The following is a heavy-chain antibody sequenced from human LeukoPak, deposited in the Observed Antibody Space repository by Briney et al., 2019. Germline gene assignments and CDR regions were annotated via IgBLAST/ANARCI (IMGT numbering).Heavy chain of an antibody. CDR2: INHSGST. V-gene: IGHV4-34*01. CDR3: ARGLGRYKGPAARTIDY. D-gene: IGHD2-2*01. Sequence: SETLSLTCAVYGGSFSGYYWSWIRQPPGKGLEWIGEINHSGSTNYNPSLKSRFTISVDTSKNQFSLKLSSVTAADTAVYYCARGLGRYKGPAARTIDYWGQGTLVTVSS. CDR1: GGSFSGYY. J-gene: IGHJ4*02.